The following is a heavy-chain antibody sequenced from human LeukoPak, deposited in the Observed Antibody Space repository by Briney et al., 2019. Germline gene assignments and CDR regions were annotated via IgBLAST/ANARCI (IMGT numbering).Heavy chain of an antibody. CDR2: IRGDGSRL. CDR3: ARDHNYFGSDRYYDAFDI. CDR1: GFTFGDYY. V-gene: IGHV3-7*01. Sequence: GGSLRLSCAASGFTFGDYYMSWVRQAPGKGLEWVANIRGDGSRLYYVDSVKGRFTISRDNAKNSLYLQMSNLRAEDTSVYYCARDHNYFGSDRYYDAFDIWGHGTMVTVSS. D-gene: IGHD2-21*02. J-gene: IGHJ3*02.